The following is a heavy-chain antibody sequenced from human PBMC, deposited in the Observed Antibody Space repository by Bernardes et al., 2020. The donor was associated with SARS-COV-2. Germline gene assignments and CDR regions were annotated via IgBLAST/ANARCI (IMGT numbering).Heavy chain of an antibody. J-gene: IGHJ6*02. D-gene: IGHD1-1*01. CDR3: AFRERRAYQYGMDV. Sequence: SETLSLTCTVSGGSVSSGHYWWSWIRQPPGKGLEWIGFIYYSVNSKYNPSLESRVTISVDTSKNQVSLRMTSVTAADTAVYYCAFRERRAYQYGMDVWGQGTTVLVSS. CDR1: GGSVSSGHYW. CDR2: IYYSVNS. V-gene: IGHV4-61*01.